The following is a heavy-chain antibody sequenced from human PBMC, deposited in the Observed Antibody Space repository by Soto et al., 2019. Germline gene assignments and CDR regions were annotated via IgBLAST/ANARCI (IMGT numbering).Heavy chain of an antibody. D-gene: IGHD3-16*02. V-gene: IGHV4-39*01. Sequence: QLQLQESGPGLVKPSETLSLTCTVSGGSISSSSYYWGWIRQPPGKGLEWIGSIYYSGSTYYNPSHKRRVTITVDTSKNQFPLTVSSVHAADTAVDYCARHSGGVDYIWGSYRFCCFDPWGQGTLVTVSS. CDR2: IYYSGST. CDR1: GGSISSSSYY. CDR3: ARHSGGVDYIWGSYRFCCFDP. J-gene: IGHJ5*02.